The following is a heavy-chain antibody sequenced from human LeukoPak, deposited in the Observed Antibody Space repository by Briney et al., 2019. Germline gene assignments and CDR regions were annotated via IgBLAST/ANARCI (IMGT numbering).Heavy chain of an antibody. D-gene: IGHD4-17*01. CDR1: GYTFTSYG. CDR2: ISAYNGKT. CDR3: ARTTVTTFSDAFDI. Sequence: APVRVSCKASGYTFTSYGISWVRQAPGQGLEWMGWISAYNGKTKYAQKLQGRVTMTTDTSTSTAYMELRSLRSDDTAVYYCARTTVTTFSDAFDIWCQGTKGTVSP. V-gene: IGHV1-18*01. J-gene: IGHJ3*02.